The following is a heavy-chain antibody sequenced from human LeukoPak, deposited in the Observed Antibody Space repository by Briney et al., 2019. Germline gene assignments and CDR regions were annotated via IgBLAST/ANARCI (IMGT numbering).Heavy chain of an antibody. D-gene: IGHD3-16*01. CDR3: SRLWGSYYFYMDV. J-gene: IGHJ6*03. CDR2: VYYSGST. CDR1: GGSISSSSYY. V-gene: IGHV4-39*01. Sequence: SETLSLTCTVSGGSISSSSYYWGWIRQSPGKGLEWIGIVYYSGSTSYNPSLKSRVTISVDTSKTQFSLRMISVTAADTAVYYCSRLWGSYYFYMDVWGKGTTVTLSS.